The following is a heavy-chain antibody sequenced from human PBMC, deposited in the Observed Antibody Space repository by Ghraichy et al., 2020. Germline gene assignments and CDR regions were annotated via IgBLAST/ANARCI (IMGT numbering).Heavy chain of an antibody. CDR2: IYYSGST. V-gene: IGHV4-59*01. CDR3: ARWYEVSDYFDY. D-gene: IGHD2-15*01. J-gene: IGHJ4*02. Sequence: SETLSLTCTVSGGSISSYYWSWIRQPPGKGLEWIGYIYYSGSTNYNPSLKSRVTISVDTSKNQFSLKLSSVTAADTAVYYCARWYEVSDYFDYWGQGTLVTVSS. CDR1: GGSISSYY.